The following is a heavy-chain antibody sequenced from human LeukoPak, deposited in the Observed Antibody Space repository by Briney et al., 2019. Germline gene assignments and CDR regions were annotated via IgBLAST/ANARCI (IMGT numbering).Heavy chain of an antibody. CDR1: GFTFDDYA. CDR3: AKAHYDFWSGYFDMYYFDC. CDR2: ISWNSGSI. D-gene: IGHD3-3*01. J-gene: IGHJ4*02. V-gene: IGHV3-9*01. Sequence: GRSLRLSCAASGFTFDDYAMHWVRQAPGKGLEWVSGISWNSGSIGYADSVKGRFTISRDNAKNSLYLQMNSLRAEDTALYYCAKAHYDFWSGYFDMYYFDCWGQGTLVTVSS.